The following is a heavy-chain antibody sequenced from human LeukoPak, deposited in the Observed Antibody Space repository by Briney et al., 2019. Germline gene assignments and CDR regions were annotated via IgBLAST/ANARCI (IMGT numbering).Heavy chain of an antibody. CDR3: ARAQLNLLVDFGMDV. Sequence: PSETLSLTCTVSGGSISSYYWSRIRQPPGKGLEWIGYIYYSGSTNYNPSLKSRVTISVDTSKNQFSLKLSSVTAADTAVYYCARAQLNLLVDFGMDVWGQGTTVTVSS. CDR2: IYYSGST. J-gene: IGHJ6*02. CDR1: GGSISSYY. V-gene: IGHV4-59*01. D-gene: IGHD1-1*01.